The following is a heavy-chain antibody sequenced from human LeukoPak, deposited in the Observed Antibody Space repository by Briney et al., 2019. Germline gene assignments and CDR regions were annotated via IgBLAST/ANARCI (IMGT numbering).Heavy chain of an antibody. V-gene: IGHV4-31*03. CDR1: GGSISSGGYY. Sequence: PSQTLSLTCTVSGGSISSGGYYWSWIRQHPGKGLEWIGYIYYSGSTYYNPSLKSRVTISVDTSKNQFFLKLSSVTAADTAVYYCARESSPSGYDFSYYFDYWGQGTLVTVSS. CDR2: IYYSGST. CDR3: ARESSPSGYDFSYYFDY. D-gene: IGHD5-12*01. J-gene: IGHJ4*02.